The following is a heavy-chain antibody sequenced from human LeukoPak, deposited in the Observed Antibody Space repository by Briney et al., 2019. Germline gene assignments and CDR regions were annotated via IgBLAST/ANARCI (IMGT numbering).Heavy chain of an antibody. Sequence: ASVKVSCKASGYTFTGYYIHWVRQAPGQGLEWMGWISAYNGNTNYAQKLQGRVTMTTDTSTSTAYMELRSLRSDDTAVYYCARARSPYDSSGYYVTNYYYYMDVWGKGTTVTVSS. CDR3: ARARSPYDSSGYYVTNYYYYMDV. CDR2: ISAYNGNT. J-gene: IGHJ6*03. V-gene: IGHV1-18*04. D-gene: IGHD3-22*01. CDR1: GYTFTGYY.